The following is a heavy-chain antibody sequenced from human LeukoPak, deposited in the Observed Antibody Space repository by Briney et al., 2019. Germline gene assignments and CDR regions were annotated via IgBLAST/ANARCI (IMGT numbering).Heavy chain of an antibody. CDR3: ASVGSYCGGDCQQSRDY. CDR1: GFTFSSYA. D-gene: IGHD2-21*02. V-gene: IGHV3-30-3*01. Sequence: GGSLRLSCAASGFTFSSYAMHWVRQAPGKGLEWVAVISYDGSNKYYADSVKGRFTISRDNSKNTLYLQMNSLRAEGTAVYYCASVGSYCGGDCQQSRDYWGQGTLVTVSS. J-gene: IGHJ4*02. CDR2: ISYDGSNK.